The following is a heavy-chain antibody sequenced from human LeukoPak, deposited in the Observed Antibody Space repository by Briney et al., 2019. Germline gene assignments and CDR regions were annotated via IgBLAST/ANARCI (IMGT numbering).Heavy chain of an antibody. V-gene: IGHV3-74*03. Sequence: GGSLRLSCAASGFTFSSYWMHWVRQAPGKGPVWVSRINDDGNSITYADFVKGRFTISRDNAKNTVYLQMNSLRAEDTAVYFCGRGFGDSRVHYYYGMDVWGQGTTVTVSS. CDR3: GRGFGDSRVHYYYGMDV. CDR1: GFTFSSYW. CDR2: INDDGNSI. J-gene: IGHJ6*02. D-gene: IGHD4-17*01.